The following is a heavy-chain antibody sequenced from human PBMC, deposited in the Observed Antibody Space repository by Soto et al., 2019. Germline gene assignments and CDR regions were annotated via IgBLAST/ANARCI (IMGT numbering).Heavy chain of an antibody. J-gene: IGHJ5*02. CDR3: ARAYYDILTGYSNWFDP. CDR2: IWYDGGNK. D-gene: IGHD3-9*01. Sequence: GGSLRLSCAASGFTFSSYGMHWVRQAPGKGLEWVAVIWYDGGNKYYADSVKGRFTISRDNSKNTLYLQMNSLRAEDTAVYYCARAYYDILTGYSNWFDPWGQGT. CDR1: GFTFSSYG. V-gene: IGHV3-33*01.